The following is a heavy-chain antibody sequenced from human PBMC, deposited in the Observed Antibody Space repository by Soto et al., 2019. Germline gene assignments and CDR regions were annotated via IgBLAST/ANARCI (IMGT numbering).Heavy chain of an antibody. V-gene: IGHV1-18*01. D-gene: IGHD3-10*01. J-gene: IGHJ4*02. CDR3: AREARSGSGRRGYFDY. Sequence: QVQLVQSGAEVKKPGASVKGSCKASGYTFTSYGISWVRQAPGQGLEWMGWISAYNGNTNYAQKCQGRVTLTTDSSASTAYIGLRSVGSDDTGVYCCAREARSGSGRRGYFDYWGQGTLVTVSS. CDR2: ISAYNGNT. CDR1: GYTFTSYG.